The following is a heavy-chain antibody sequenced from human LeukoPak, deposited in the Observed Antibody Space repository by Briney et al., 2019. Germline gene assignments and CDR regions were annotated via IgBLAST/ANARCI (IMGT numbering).Heavy chain of an antibody. D-gene: IGHD6-13*01. V-gene: IGHV4-31*03. Sequence: SETLSLTCTVSGGSISSSGYYWSWIRQHPGKGLEWIGYIYYSGSTYYNPSLKSRVTISVDTSKNQFSLKLSSVTAADTAVYYCARGIAAAGYSDYFDYWGQGTLVTVSS. CDR1: GGSISSSGYY. CDR2: IYYSGST. J-gene: IGHJ4*02. CDR3: ARGIAAAGYSDYFDY.